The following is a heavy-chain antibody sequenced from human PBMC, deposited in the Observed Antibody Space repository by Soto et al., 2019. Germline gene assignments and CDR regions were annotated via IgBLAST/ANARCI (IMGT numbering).Heavy chain of an antibody. CDR2: IYSGGST. J-gene: IGHJ6*02. V-gene: IGHV3-53*01. D-gene: IGHD2-15*01. CDR1: WFTVSSNY. CDR3: ARETGHGGNWYYYYYGMDV. Sequence: GGSLRLSCASSWFTVSSNYMSWVRQAPGKGLEWVSVIYSGGSTYYADSVKGRFTISRDNSKNTLYLQMNSLRAEDTAVYYCARETGHGGNWYYYYYGMDVWGQGTTVTVSS.